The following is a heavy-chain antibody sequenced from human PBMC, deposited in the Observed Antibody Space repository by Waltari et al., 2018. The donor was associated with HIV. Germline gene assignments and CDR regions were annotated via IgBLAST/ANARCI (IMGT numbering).Heavy chain of an antibody. D-gene: IGHD5-18*01. Sequence: QVQLQQWGAGLLKPSETLSLTCAVYGGSFSGYYWSWIRQPPGKGLEWIGEINHRGSTNYNPSLKSRVAISVDTSKNQFSRKLSSVTAADTAVYYCARGGKYSYGRYWYFDLWGRGTLVTVSS. V-gene: IGHV4-34*01. CDR2: INHRGST. J-gene: IGHJ2*01. CDR3: ARGGKYSYGRYWYFDL. CDR1: GGSFSGYY.